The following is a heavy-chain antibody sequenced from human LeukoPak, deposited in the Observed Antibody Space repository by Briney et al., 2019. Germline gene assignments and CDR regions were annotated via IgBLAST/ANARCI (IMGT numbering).Heavy chain of an antibody. CDR2: ITDSGRKT. V-gene: IGHV3-23*01. CDR1: GLTFSNYA. CDR3: AKITKATTPNY. Sequence: GGSLRLSCAASGLTFSNYAMNWVRQASGKGLEWVSGITDSGRKTYYADSVKGRFSISRDNSKNTVYLQMSDLRAEDTAVYYCAKITKATTPNYWGQGTLVTVSS. J-gene: IGHJ4*02. D-gene: IGHD4-17*01.